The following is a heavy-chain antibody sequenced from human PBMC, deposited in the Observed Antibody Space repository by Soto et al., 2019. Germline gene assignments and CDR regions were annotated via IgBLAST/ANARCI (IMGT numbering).Heavy chain of an antibody. V-gene: IGHV1-2*04. D-gene: IGHD2-15*01. CDR3: ARESEGYCSGGSCFYYYGMDV. Sequence: ASVKVSCKASGYTFTGYYMHWVRQAPGQGLEWMGWINPNSGGTNYAQKFQGWVTMTRDTSISTAYMELSRLRSDDTAVYYCARESEGYCSGGSCFYYYGMDVWGQGTTVTVS. CDR2: INPNSGGT. J-gene: IGHJ6*02. CDR1: GYTFTGYY.